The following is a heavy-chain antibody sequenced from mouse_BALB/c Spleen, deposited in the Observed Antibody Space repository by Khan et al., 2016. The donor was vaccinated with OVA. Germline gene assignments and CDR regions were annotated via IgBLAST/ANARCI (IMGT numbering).Heavy chain of an antibody. V-gene: IGHV1-63*02. CDR2: IFPGGGYT. CDR1: GYTFTNYW. D-gene: IGHD3-2*02. Sequence: LEESGAELVRPGTSVKMSCKAAGYTFTNYWIGWVKQRPGHGLEWIGDIFPGGGYTNYNEKFKGKATLTADTSSSTAYMQLSSLTSEDSAILYCARRGAAQATGDYFDYWGQGTTLTVSS. J-gene: IGHJ2*01. CDR3: ARRGAAQATGDYFDY.